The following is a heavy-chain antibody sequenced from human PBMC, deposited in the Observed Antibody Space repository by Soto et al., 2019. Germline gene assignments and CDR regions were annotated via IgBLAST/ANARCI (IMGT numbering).Heavy chain of an antibody. Sequence: GGSLRLSCAASGFTFSEHAMSWVRQAPGKGLQWVSALGGSGLSTYYADSVKGRFTISRDNSKNTLYLQMNSLRAEDTAVYYCAGNYGDYAPFDYWGQGTLVTVSS. J-gene: IGHJ4*02. CDR2: LGGSGLST. V-gene: IGHV3-23*01. D-gene: IGHD4-17*01. CDR3: AGNYGDYAPFDY. CDR1: GFTFSEHA.